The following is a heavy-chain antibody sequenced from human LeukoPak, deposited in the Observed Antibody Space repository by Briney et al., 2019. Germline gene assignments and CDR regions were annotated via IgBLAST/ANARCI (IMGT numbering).Heavy chain of an antibody. J-gene: IGHJ5*02. Sequence: PSETLSLTCAVYGGSFSGYYWSWIRQPPGKGLEWIGEINHSGSTNYNPSLKSRVTISVDTSKNQFSLKLSSVTAADTAVYYCARHLRVLRYFDWSGQRFDPWGQGTLVTVSS. CDR2: INHSGST. D-gene: IGHD3-9*01. V-gene: IGHV4-34*01. CDR3: ARHLRVLRYFDWSGQRFDP. CDR1: GGSFSGYY.